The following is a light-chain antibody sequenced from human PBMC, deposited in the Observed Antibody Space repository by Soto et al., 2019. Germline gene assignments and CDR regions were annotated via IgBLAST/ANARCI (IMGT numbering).Light chain of an antibody. Sequence: EIVLTQSPGTLSLSPGERATLSCRASQSVSNNYLAWYQQKPGQHPRLLIYGASNRATGIPDRFSGSGSGTDFTLTISRLGPEDFAVYYCQQRSNWPRTVGGGTKVDIK. V-gene: IGKV3D-20*02. CDR1: QSVSNNY. CDR3: QQRSNWPRT. CDR2: GAS. J-gene: IGKJ4*01.